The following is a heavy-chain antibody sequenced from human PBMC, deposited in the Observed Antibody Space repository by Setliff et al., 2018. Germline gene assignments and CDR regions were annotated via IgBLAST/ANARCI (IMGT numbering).Heavy chain of an antibody. CDR2: INPRAGTT. V-gene: IGHV1-46*03. J-gene: IGHJ4*02. CDR1: GYTFTNYY. Sequence: ASVKVSCKASGYTFTNYYINWVRQAPGQGLEWMGIINPRAGTTSYAQKLQGRVTMTRDTSTNTVYMELSSLRSEDAAVYYCARGGSPDCSTAGCRYGDYVYWGQGTQVTVSS. D-gene: IGHD2-2*01. CDR3: ARGGSPDCSTAGCRYGDYVY.